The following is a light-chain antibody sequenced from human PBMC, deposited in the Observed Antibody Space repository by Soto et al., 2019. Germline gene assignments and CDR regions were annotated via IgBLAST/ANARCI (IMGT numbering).Light chain of an antibody. CDR1: QSVSSY. V-gene: IGKV3-11*01. CDR2: DAS. CDR3: QQRSNWLT. Sequence: EIVLTQSPATLSLSPGERATLSCRASQSVSSYLAWYQQKPGQAPRLLIYDASNRATGIPARFSGSGSGTDFTLTISSLEPEDFAVYSCQQRSNWLTFGGGNKVEI. J-gene: IGKJ4*01.